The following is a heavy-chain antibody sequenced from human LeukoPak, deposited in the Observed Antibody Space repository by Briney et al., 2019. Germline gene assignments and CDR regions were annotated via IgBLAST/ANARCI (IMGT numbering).Heavy chain of an antibody. Sequence: ASVKVSCKASGCTFKHYDINWVRQAAGQRLEWVGWVNANSGNTGYAQKFQGRVTMTRNTSISTVYMEVNSLTSEDTAVYYCARAPTSVPNYRLDSWGQGTLVAVSS. V-gene: IGHV1-8*01. D-gene: IGHD3-16*02. J-gene: IGHJ4*02. CDR3: ARAPTSVPNYRLDS. CDR1: GCTFKHYD. CDR2: VNANSGNT.